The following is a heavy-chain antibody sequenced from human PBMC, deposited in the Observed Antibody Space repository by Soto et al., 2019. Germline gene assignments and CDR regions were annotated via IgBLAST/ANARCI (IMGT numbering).Heavy chain of an antibody. CDR3: VRRVTDYGMDV. V-gene: IGHV3-74*01. Sequence: GGSLRLSCASSGFTLRSYWMHLVRQAPGKGLVWVSRINSDGSSTSYADSVKGRFTISRDNAKNTLYLQMNSLRAEDTAVYYCVRRVTDYGMDVWGQGTTVTVSS. CDR2: INSDGSST. J-gene: IGHJ6*02. D-gene: IGHD2-21*02. CDR1: GFTLRSYW.